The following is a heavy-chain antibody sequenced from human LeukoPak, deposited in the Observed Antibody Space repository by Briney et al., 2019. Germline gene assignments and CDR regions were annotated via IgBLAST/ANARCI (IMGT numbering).Heavy chain of an antibody. CDR1: GGSISSGSYY. J-gene: IGHJ3*02. D-gene: IGHD4-23*01. Sequence: PSETLSLTCTVSGGSISSGSYYWSWIRQPAGKGLEWIGRIYTSGSTNYNPSLKSRVTISVDTSKNQFSLKLSSVTAADTAVYYCARCPSPVVKSAFDIWGQGTMVTVSS. CDR3: ARCPSPVVKSAFDI. V-gene: IGHV4-61*02. CDR2: IYTSGST.